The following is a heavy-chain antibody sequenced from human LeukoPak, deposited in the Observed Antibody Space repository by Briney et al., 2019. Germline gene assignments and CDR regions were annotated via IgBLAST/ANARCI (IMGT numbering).Heavy chain of an antibody. CDR2: ISSSSSTI. D-gene: IGHD4-17*01. Sequence: GGSLRLSCAASGFNFSSYSMNWVRQAPGKGLEWVSYISSSSSTIYYADSVKGRFTISSDNAKNSLYLQMNSLRAEDTAVYYWARDDGDPDYGGQGTLVTVSS. V-gene: IGHV3-48*04. CDR1: GFNFSSYS. J-gene: IGHJ4*02. CDR3: ARDDGDPDY.